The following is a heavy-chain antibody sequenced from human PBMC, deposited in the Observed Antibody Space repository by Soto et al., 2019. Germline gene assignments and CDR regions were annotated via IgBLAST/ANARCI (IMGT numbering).Heavy chain of an antibody. J-gene: IGHJ4*02. CDR1: GFTFSSYG. Sequence: GGSLRLSCAGSGFTFSSYGIHWVRQAPGKGLEWVALISYDGGNEKYTESVKDRFTISRDDSHNVAYLQMSSLRTEDTAMYYCARDRYSGTYPTDFDYWGQGSLVTVSS. CDR2: ISYDGGNE. D-gene: IGHD1-26*01. V-gene: IGHV3-30*03. CDR3: ARDRYSGTYPTDFDY.